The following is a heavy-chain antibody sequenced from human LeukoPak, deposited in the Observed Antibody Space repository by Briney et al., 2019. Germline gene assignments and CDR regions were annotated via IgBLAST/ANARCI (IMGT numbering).Heavy chain of an antibody. CDR1: GFTFSSYW. CDR3: ARVRRDGYNYDDAFDI. D-gene: IGHD5-24*01. V-gene: IGHV3-74*01. J-gene: IGHJ3*02. Sequence: GGSLRLSCAASGFTFSSYWMHWVRQAPGKGLVWVSRINSDGSSTSYADSVKGRFTISRDNAKNTLYLQMNSLRAEDTAVYYYARVRRDGYNYDDAFDIWGQGTMVTVSS. CDR2: INSDGSST.